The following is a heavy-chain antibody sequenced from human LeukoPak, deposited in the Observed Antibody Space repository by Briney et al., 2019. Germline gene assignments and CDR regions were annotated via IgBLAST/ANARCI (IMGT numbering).Heavy chain of an antibody. CDR3: ARDMSTRVTPISYAFDV. D-gene: IGHD4-23*01. CDR1: ENTFTNYY. V-gene: IGHV1-46*01. CDR2: INPNGDLT. J-gene: IGHJ3*01. Sequence: GASVKVSRMASENTFTNYYMHWVRPAPGQGLEWLGIINPNGDLTNYAQTFQGRVTMTRDTSTTTLYMELSSLRSEDTAVYYCARDMSTRVTPISYAFDVWGQGTMVTVSS.